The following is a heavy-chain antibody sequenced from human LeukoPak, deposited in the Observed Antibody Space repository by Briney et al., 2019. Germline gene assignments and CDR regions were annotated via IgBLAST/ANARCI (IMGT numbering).Heavy chain of an antibody. CDR2: ISSSSSYI. CDR1: GFTFSSYS. D-gene: IGHD5-24*01. J-gene: IGHJ6*02. V-gene: IGHV3-21*01. Sequence: GGSLRLSCAASGFTFSSYSMNWVRQAPGKGLEWVSSISSSSSYIYYADSVKGRFTISRDNSKNTLYLQMNSLRAEDTAVYYCARGDGYNYLYYYGMDVWGQGTTVTVSS. CDR3: ARGDGYNYLYYYGMDV.